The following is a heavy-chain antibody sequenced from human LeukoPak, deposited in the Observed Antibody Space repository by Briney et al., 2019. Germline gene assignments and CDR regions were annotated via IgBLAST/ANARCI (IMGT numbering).Heavy chain of an antibody. CDR1: GVSISSGSYY. J-gene: IGHJ4*02. V-gene: IGHV4-61*02. CDR2: IYTSGST. Sequence: SQPLSLTCTVSGVSISSGSYYWSWIRPPAGRGLVWLGRIYTSGSTNYNPSLKSRVTISVDTSKNQFSLKLSSVTAADTAVYYCARAPYCGGDCFALTHWGQGTLVTVSS. CDR3: ARAPYCGGDCFALTH. D-gene: IGHD2-21*02.